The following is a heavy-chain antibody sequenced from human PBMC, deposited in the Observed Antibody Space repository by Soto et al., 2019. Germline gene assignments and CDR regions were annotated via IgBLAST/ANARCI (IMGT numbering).Heavy chain of an antibody. CDR2: INSYWSIT. CDR1: GFTFSSYW. CDR3: AKDRGREEDFWSGYYTPY. Sequence: GMSLRLSCASSGFTFSSYWMHWVRQVPEKCLGWVSRINSYWSITNYADAVKGRFTISRDNVKNTLYLQMNSLRAADTAVYYCAKDRGREEDFWSGYYTPYWGQGTLVTVSS. V-gene: IGHV3-74*01. D-gene: IGHD3-3*01. J-gene: IGHJ4*02.